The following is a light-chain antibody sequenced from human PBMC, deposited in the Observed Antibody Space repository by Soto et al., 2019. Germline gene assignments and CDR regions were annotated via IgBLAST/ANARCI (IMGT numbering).Light chain of an antibody. CDR3: SSLAASHVV. CDR2: EVT. CDR1: SIDVGDYNF. J-gene: IGLJ2*01. Sequence: QSALTQSPSASGSPGQSITVSCTGTSIDVGDYNFVSGYQQHPGKAPKLLIYEVTKRPSGVPDRFSGSKSGNTASLTVSGLQSEDEADYYCSSLAASHVVFGGGTKVTVL. V-gene: IGLV2-8*01.